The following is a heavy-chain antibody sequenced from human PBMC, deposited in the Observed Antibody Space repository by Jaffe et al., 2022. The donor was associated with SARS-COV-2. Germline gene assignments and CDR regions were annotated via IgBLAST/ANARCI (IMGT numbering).Heavy chain of an antibody. Sequence: QVQLVESGGGVVQPGRSLRLSCAASGFTFSSYAMHWVRQAPGKGLEWVAVISYDGSNKYYADSVKGRFTISRDNSKNTLYLQMNSLRAEDTAVYYCARGYCSGGSCYPDETLFDYWGQGTLVTVSS. D-gene: IGHD2-15*01. CDR3: ARGYCSGGSCYPDETLFDY. CDR2: ISYDGSNK. J-gene: IGHJ4*02. CDR1: GFTFSSYA. V-gene: IGHV3-30-3*01.